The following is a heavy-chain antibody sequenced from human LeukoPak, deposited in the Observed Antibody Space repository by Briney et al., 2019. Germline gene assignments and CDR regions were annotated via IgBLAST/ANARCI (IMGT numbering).Heavy chain of an antibody. CDR3: ARLSGWFDY. CDR1: GYSFTNYR. D-gene: IGHD6-19*01. Sequence: GESLRISCKGSGYSFTNYRISWVRHMPGRGLEWMGWIDASDSYTNYSPSFQGHVTISADKSSSTAYLQWSSLKASDTAMYYCARLSGWFDYWGQGTLVTVSS. CDR2: IDASDSYT. V-gene: IGHV5-10-1*01. J-gene: IGHJ4*02.